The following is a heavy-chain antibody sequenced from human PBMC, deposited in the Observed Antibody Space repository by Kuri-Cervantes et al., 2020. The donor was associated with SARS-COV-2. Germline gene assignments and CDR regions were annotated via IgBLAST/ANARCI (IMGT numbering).Heavy chain of an antibody. Sequence: GGSLRLSCAASGFIFSDYWIHWVRQAPGKGLVWVSRINPDGSYTNNADSVKGRFTLSRDNAKNMLFLQMNSLRAEDTAVYYCVRDGDHWNFDYWGQGTLVTVSS. D-gene: IGHD1-1*01. CDR2: INPDGSYT. J-gene: IGHJ4*02. CDR3: VRDGDHWNFDY. V-gene: IGHV3-74*01. CDR1: GFIFSDYW.